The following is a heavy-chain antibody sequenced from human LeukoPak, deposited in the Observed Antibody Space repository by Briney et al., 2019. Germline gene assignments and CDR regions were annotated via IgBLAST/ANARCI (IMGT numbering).Heavy chain of an antibody. CDR3: AGGLPNDYGDYDAFDI. V-gene: IGHV3-21*01. CDR2: ISSSSSYI. CDR1: GFTFSSYS. D-gene: IGHD4-17*01. Sequence: GGSLRLSCAASGFTFSSYSMNWVRQAPGKGLEWVSSISSSSSYIYYADSVKGRFTISRDNAKNSLYLQMNSLRAEDTAVYYCAGGLPNDYGDYDAFDIWGQGTLVTVSS. J-gene: IGHJ4*02.